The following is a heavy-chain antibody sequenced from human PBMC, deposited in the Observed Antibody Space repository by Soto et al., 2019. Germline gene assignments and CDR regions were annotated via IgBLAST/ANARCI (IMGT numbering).Heavy chain of an antibody. D-gene: IGHD2-15*01. Sequence: QVQLVQSGAEVKKPGSSVKVSCKAPGGTFSSYAIRWARQAPGQGLEWMGGIIPIFGTAKYAQKFQSRVTITADESTSTGYMELSSLRSEDTAVYYCARSQGGSSSLDIYYYYYYGMDVWGQGTTVTVSS. CDR2: IIPIFGTA. V-gene: IGHV1-69*01. CDR1: GGTFSSYA. CDR3: ARSQGGSSSLDIYYYYYYGMDV. J-gene: IGHJ6*02.